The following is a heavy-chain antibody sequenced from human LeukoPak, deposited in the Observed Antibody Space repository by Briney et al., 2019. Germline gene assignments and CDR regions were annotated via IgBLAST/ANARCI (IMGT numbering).Heavy chain of an antibody. Sequence: GGSLRLSCAASGFTFSSYWMHWVRQAPGKGLGWVSRINSDGSSTSYADSVKGRFTISRDNAKNTLYLQMNSLRAEDTAVYYCARVGCSGGSCYEDYWGQGTLVTVSS. D-gene: IGHD2-15*01. J-gene: IGHJ4*02. V-gene: IGHV3-74*01. CDR1: GFTFSSYW. CDR2: INSDGSST. CDR3: ARVGCSGGSCYEDY.